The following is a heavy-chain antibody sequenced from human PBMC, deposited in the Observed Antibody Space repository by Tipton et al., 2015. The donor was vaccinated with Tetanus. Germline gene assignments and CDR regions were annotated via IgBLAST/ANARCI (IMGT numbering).Heavy chain of an antibody. Sequence: GLVKPSETLSLTCNVSGDSMTDFYWSWIRQAPGKGLEWIAYIFSTGRTQYNPSLKSRVTISIDTAKNQFSLKLNSVTAADTAVYYCARGLRRLFCTSASCHPNWCDPWGQGTLVTVSS. CDR2: IFSTGRT. D-gene: IGHD2-2*01. J-gene: IGHJ5*02. CDR1: GDSMTDFY. V-gene: IGHV4-59*08. CDR3: ARGLRRLFCTSASCHPNWCDP.